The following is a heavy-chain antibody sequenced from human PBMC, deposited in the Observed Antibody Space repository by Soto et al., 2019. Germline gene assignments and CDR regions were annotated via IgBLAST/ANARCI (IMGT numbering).Heavy chain of an antibody. Sequence: SETLSLTXNVSGGYIGSGYYYWSWIRQSPGKGLEWIGHIYYGGTTYYNPSLKSRLTISVDASKNQFSLKLSSVTAADTAIYYCASRQQQVALVDYWGQGTLVTVSS. V-gene: IGHV4-30-4*01. CDR2: IYYGGTT. CDR1: GGYIGSGYYY. CDR3: ASRQQQVALVDY. J-gene: IGHJ4*02. D-gene: IGHD6-13*01.